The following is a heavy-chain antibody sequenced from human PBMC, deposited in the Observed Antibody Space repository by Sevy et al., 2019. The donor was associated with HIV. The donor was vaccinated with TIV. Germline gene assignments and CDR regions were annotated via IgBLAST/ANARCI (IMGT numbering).Heavy chain of an antibody. D-gene: IGHD3-10*01. CDR1: GFTFSDYT. CDR3: TRVRGLLGWFDS. CDR2: ISYDGSIT. J-gene: IGHJ5*01. V-gene: IGHV3-30*04. Sequence: GGSLRLSCAASGFTFSDYTIHWVRQAPGKGLEWVSVISYDGSITSYADSVKGRFTISRDNSKNTLFLQMNSLRAEDTAVYYCTRVRGLLGWFDSWGQGTLVTVSS.